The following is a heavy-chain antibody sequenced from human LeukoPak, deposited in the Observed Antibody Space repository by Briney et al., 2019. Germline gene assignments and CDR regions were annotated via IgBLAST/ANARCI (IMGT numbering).Heavy chain of an antibody. Sequence: QPGRSLRLSCAASGFTFSSYGMHWVRQAPGKGLEWVAVIWYDGSNKYYADSVKGRFTISRDNSKNTLYLQMNSLRAEDTAVYYCARSVRSTPSYYGMDVWGQGTTVTVSS. CDR1: GFTFSSYG. CDR3: ARSVRSTPSYYGMDV. D-gene: IGHD2-15*01. V-gene: IGHV3-33*01. J-gene: IGHJ6*02. CDR2: IWYDGSNK.